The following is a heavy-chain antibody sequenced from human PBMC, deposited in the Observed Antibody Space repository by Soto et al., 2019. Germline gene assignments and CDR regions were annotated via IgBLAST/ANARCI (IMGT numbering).Heavy chain of an antibody. D-gene: IGHD2-2*01. J-gene: IGHJ4*01. CDR3: ARGGYCSSTSCHGDY. CDR2: INHSGST. CDR1: GGSFSGYY. V-gene: IGHV4-34*01. Sequence: PSETLSLTCAVYGGSFSGYYWSWIRQPPGKGLEWIGEINHSGSTNYNPSLKSRVTISVDTSKNQFSLKLSSVTAADTAVYYCARGGYCSSTSCHGDYWGHGTLVTVSS.